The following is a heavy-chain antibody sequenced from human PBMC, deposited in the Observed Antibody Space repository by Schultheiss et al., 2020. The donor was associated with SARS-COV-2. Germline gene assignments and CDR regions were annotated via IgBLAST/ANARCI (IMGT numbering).Heavy chain of an antibody. Sequence: SETLSLTCTVSGGSISSYYWSWIRQPPGKGLEWIGYIYYSGSTNYNPSLKSRVTISVDTSKNQFSLKLSSVTAADTAVYYCAREERYCSSTSCYTEAYNWFDPWGQGTLVTVSS. CDR2: IYYSGST. CDR3: AREERYCSSTSCYTEAYNWFDP. D-gene: IGHD2-2*02. CDR1: GGSISSYY. J-gene: IGHJ5*02. V-gene: IGHV4-59*01.